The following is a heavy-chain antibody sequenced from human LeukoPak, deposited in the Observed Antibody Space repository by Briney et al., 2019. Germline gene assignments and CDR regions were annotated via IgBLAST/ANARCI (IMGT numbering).Heavy chain of an antibody. CDR3: AREVSGSDYYRAYYY. CDR2: LSSSGTT. CDR1: GGSISTYY. V-gene: IGHV4-4*07. D-gene: IGHD3-3*01. J-gene: IGHJ4*02. Sequence: SETLSLTCTVSGGSISTYYWSWIRQPAGKGLEWIGRLSSSGTTNYNTSLKSRVTMSVDTSTNQLSLNLTSVTAADTAVYYCAREVSGSDYYRAYYYWGQGTLVTVSS.